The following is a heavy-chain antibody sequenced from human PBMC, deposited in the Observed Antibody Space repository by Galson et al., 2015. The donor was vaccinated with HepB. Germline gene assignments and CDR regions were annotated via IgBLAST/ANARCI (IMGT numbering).Heavy chain of an antibody. CDR1: GLILSEYY. J-gene: IGHJ5*01. V-gene: IGHV3-11*01. D-gene: IGHD6-19*01. CDR2: ITSSGSAI. CDR3: ATIPADRNGWYHHDS. Sequence: SLRLSCAASGLILSEYYMSWVRQAPGKGLEWVSYITSSGSAIYADSVKGRFTVSRDNDKNSLFLQMNSLRGEDTAVYYCATIPADRNGWYHHDSWGQGTLVTVSS.